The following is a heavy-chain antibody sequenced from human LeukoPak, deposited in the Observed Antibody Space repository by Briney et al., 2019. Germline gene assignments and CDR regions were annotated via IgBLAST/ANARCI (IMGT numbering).Heavy chain of an antibody. D-gene: IGHD6-6*01. CDR2: INHSGST. V-gene: IGHV4-34*01. CDR1: GGSFGGYY. Sequence: SETLSLTCAVYGGSFGGYYWSWIRQPPGKGLEWIGEINHSGSTNYTPSLKSRVTISVDTSKNQFSLKLSSVTAADTAVYYCARGHDGSSSGLGYFDYWGQGTLVTVSS. J-gene: IGHJ4*02. CDR3: ARGHDGSSSGLGYFDY.